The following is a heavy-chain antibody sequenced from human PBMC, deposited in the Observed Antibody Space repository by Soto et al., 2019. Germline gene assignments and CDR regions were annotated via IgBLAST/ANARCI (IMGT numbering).Heavy chain of an antibody. CDR2: IYHTGKA. J-gene: IGHJ4*02. CDR1: GDSISGNNW. CDR3: ARGSSRWDY. V-gene: IGHV4-4*02. Sequence: SETLSLTCAVSGDSISGNNWWSWVRQPPGKGLEWIGEIYHTGKATYNPSLKTRVTMSVDKSKNQFSLRLSSVTAADTAMYYCARGSSRWDYWGQGTLVTVSS. D-gene: IGHD6-13*01.